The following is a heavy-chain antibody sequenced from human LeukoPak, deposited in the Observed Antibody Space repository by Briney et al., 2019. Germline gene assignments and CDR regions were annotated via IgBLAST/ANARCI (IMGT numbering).Heavy chain of an antibody. Sequence: SETLSLTCTISGGYIGSSTYYWGWIRQPPGKGLEWIGSIYYSGSTYYNPSLKSRVTISVDTSKNQFSLNLTSVTAADTAVYYCARSTTIKGWFDPWGQGTLVTVSS. CDR3: ARSTTIKGWFDP. J-gene: IGHJ5*02. CDR2: IYYSGST. V-gene: IGHV4-39*01. CDR1: GGYIGSSTYY. D-gene: IGHD4-11*01.